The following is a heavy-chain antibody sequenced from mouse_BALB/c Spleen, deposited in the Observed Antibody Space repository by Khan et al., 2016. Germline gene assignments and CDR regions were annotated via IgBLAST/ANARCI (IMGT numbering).Heavy chain of an antibody. CDR3: ARNFPFDY. CDR1: GYTFTSYW. V-gene: IGHV1-87*01. CDR2: IYPGDGDT. Sequence: QVQLKQSGAELARPGASVKLSCKASGYTFTSYWMQWIKQRPGQGLEWIGAIYPGDGDTRYTQKFKGKATLTADKSSSTAYMQLSSLASEDSAVYYCARNFPFDYWGQGTTLTVS. J-gene: IGHJ2*01.